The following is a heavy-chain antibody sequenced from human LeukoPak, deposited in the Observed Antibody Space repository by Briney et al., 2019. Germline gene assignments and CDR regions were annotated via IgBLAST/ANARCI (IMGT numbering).Heavy chain of an antibody. D-gene: IGHD5-18*01. J-gene: IGHJ6*02. CDR2: IRSKAYRGTT. CDR3: TRGPIQLWIHNAMDV. Sequence: GGSLRLSCRAFGFTFGDHAMSWVRQAPGKGLEWVVFIRSKAYRGTTEYAASVKGRFTILRDDSKSIAYLQMNSLEIEDTGFYYCTRGPIQLWIHNAMDVWGQGTTVTVSS. V-gene: IGHV3-49*04. CDR1: GFTFGDHA.